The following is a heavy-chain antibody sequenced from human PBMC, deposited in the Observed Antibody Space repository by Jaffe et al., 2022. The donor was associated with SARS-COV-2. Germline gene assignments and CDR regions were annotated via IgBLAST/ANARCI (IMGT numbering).Heavy chain of an antibody. J-gene: IGHJ4*02. Sequence: QVQLVQSGAEVKKPGASVKVSCKASGYTFTGYYMHWVRQAPGQGLEWMGWINPNSGGTNYAQKFQGRVTMTRDTSISTAYMELSRLRSDDTAVYYCARDGGDYDFWSGYYGVFDYWGQGTLVTVSS. CDR2: INPNSGGT. D-gene: IGHD3-3*01. CDR3: ARDGGDYDFWSGYYGVFDY. V-gene: IGHV1-2*02. CDR1: GYTFTGYY.